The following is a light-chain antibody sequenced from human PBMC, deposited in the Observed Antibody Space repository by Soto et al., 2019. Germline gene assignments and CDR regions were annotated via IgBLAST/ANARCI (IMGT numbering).Light chain of an antibody. V-gene: IGLV1-40*01. CDR3: HSYNSSLNGYV. CDR1: NSNIGADFD. Sequence: QSVLTQPPSVSGAPGQRVAISCTGSNSNIGADFDVHWYQHLPGTAPKLLIYGYINRPSGVPDRFSGSKSGTSASLAITGLQADDEAEYYCHSYNSSLNGYVFGTGTKLTVL. CDR2: GYI. J-gene: IGLJ1*01.